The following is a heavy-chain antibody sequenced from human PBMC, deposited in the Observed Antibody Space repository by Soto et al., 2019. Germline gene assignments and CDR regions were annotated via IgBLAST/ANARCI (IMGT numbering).Heavy chain of an antibody. CDR3: AKDLQIVVVFEWYYGMDV. V-gene: IGHV3-30*18. D-gene: IGHD3-22*01. CDR2: ISYDGSNK. J-gene: IGHJ6*02. CDR1: GFTFSSYG. Sequence: GGSLRLSCAASGFTFSSYGMHWVRQAPGKGLEWVAVISYDGSNKYYADSVKGRFTISRDNSKNTLYLQMNSLRAEDTAVYYCAKDLQIVVVFEWYYGMDVWGQGTTVTVSS.